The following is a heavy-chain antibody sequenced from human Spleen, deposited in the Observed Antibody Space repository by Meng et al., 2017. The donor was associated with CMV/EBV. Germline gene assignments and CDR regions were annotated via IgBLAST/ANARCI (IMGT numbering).Heavy chain of an antibody. V-gene: IGHV4-34*01. J-gene: IGHJ4*02. Sequence: QVNVRQWGPGLLKPSESLSSTCAVHGGSFSGYYWSWIRQPPGKGVEWIGEINQSGGTNYNPSLKSRVTISVDTSKNQFSLKLSSVTAADTAVYYCARFLAVAGRLDYWGQGTLVTVSS. D-gene: IGHD6-19*01. CDR3: ARFLAVAGRLDY. CDR2: INQSGGT. CDR1: GGSFSGYY.